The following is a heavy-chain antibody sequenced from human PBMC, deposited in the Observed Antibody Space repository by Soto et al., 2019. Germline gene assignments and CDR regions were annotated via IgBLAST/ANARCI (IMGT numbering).Heavy chain of an antibody. D-gene: IGHD6-19*01. CDR3: ASIFSSGWYDY. J-gene: IGHJ4*02. CDR1: GGSISSYY. CDR2: IYYSGST. Sequence: SETLSLTCTVSGGSISSYYWSWIRQPPGKGLEWIGYIYYSGSTNYNPSLKSRVTISVDTSKNQFSLKLSSVTAADTAVYYCASIFSSGWYDYWGQGTLVTVSS. V-gene: IGHV4-59*08.